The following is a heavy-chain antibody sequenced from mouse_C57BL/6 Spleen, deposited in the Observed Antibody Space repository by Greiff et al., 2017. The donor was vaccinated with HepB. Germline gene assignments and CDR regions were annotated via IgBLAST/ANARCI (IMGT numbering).Heavy chain of an antibody. CDR1: GYTFTSYW. J-gene: IGHJ2*01. D-gene: IGHD1-1*02. Sequence: QVQLQQPGAELVKPGASVKLSCKASGYTFTSYWMQWVKQRPGQGLEWIGEIDPPDSYTNYNQKFKGKATLTVDTSSSTAYMQLSSLTSEDSAVYYCARRGEYGPYYFDYWGQGTTLTVSS. CDR3: ARRGEYGPYYFDY. CDR2: IDPPDSYT. V-gene: IGHV1-50*01.